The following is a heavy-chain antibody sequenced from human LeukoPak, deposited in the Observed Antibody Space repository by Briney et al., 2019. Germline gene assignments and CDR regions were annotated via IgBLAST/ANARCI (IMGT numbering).Heavy chain of an antibody. CDR1: GFTFSSYG. CDR2: ISYDGSNK. V-gene: IGHV3-30*03. CDR3: VYGQLDY. D-gene: IGHD2/OR15-2a*01. Sequence: AGGSLRVSCAASGFTFSSYGMHWVRQAPGKGLEWVAVISYDGSNKYYADAVKGRFTISRDNSKNTLYLQINSLRAEDTAVYYCVYGQLDYWGQGTLVTVSS. J-gene: IGHJ4*02.